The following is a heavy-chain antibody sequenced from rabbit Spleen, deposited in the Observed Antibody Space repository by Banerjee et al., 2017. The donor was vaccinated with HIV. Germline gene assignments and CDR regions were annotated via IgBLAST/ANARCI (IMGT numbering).Heavy chain of an antibody. CDR2: INAVTGKA. CDR3: ARDLASVVGWNFSL. D-gene: IGHD3-1*01. V-gene: IGHV1S45*01. J-gene: IGHJ4*01. Sequence: QERLVESGGGLVKPEGSPKLSCTASGFSFSSKAVMCWVRQAPGKGLEWIACINAVTGKAVYASWAKGRFTFSKTSSTTVTLQMTSLTAADTATYFCARDLASVVGWNFSLWGQGTLVTVS. CDR1: GFSFSSKAV.